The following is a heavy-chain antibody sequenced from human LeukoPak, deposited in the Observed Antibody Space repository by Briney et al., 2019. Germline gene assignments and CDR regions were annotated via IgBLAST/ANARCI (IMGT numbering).Heavy chain of an antibody. D-gene: IGHD2-15*01. V-gene: IGHV3-23*01. CDR1: GFTFSSYA. CDR3: AKDRVPYCSGGSCYSADY. J-gene: IGHJ4*02. CDR2: ISGSGGST. Sequence: PGGSLRLSCAASGFTFSSYAMSWVRQAPGKGLEWVSAISGSGGSTYYADSVKGRFTISRDNSKNTLHLQMNSLRAEDTAVYYCAKDRVPYCSGGSCYSADYWGQGTLVTVSS.